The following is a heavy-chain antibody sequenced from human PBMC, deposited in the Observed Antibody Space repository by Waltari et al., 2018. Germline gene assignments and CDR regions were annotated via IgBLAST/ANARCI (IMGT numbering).Heavy chain of an antibody. D-gene: IGHD6-13*01. CDR2: INPKSGGT. V-gene: IGHV1-2*02. CDR3: AHGTIYSSSLLDV. CDR1: GYTFTGYY. Sequence: QVQLVQSGAEVKKPGASVKVSCKASGYTFTGYYMHWVRQAPGQGLEWMGWINPKSGGTNYAQKFQGRVTMTRDTSISTAYMELSRLRSDDTAVYYCAHGTIYSSSLLDVWGQGTTVTVSS. J-gene: IGHJ6*02.